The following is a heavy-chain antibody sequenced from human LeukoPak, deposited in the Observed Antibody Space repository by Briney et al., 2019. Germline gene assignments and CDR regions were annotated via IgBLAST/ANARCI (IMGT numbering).Heavy chain of an antibody. J-gene: IGHJ4*02. CDR2: INHSGST. CDR3: ARGRMSTYYYGSGSYFPKFFAY. Sequence: SETLSLTCAVYGGSFSGYYWSWIRQPPGKGLEWIGEINHSGSTNYNPSLKSQVTISVDTSKNQFSLKLSSVTAADTAVYYCARGRMSTYYYGSGSYFPKFFAYWGQGTLVTVSS. D-gene: IGHD3-10*01. V-gene: IGHV4-34*01. CDR1: GGSFSGYY.